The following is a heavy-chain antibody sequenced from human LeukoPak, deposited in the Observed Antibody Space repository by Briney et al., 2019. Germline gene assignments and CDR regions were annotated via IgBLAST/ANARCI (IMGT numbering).Heavy chain of an antibody. CDR3: ARGGVTTSDYYYYGMDV. D-gene: IGHD4-17*01. CDR1: GFTVSSNY. V-gene: IGHV3-53*01. J-gene: IGHJ6*04. CDR2: IYSGGST. Sequence: GGSLRLSCAASGFTVSSNYMSWVRQAPGKGLEWVSVIYSGGSTYYADSVKGRFTISRDNSKNTLYLQMNSLRAEDTAVYYCARGGVTTSDYYYYGMDVWGKGTTVTVSS.